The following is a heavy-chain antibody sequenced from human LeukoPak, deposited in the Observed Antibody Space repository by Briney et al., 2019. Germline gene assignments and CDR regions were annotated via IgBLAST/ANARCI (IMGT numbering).Heavy chain of an antibody. CDR3: ARKPIVSSAWYYFDY. V-gene: IGHV4-39*07. CDR2: IYYSGSA. CDR1: GGSISSSSYY. J-gene: IGHJ4*02. D-gene: IGHD6-13*01. Sequence: PSETLSLTCTVSGGSISSSSYYWSWIRQSPGKGLEWIGNIYYSGSAYYNPSLKSRVTMSVDTSKNQFSLKLSSVTAADTAVYYCARKPIVSSAWYYFDYWGQGTLVTVSS.